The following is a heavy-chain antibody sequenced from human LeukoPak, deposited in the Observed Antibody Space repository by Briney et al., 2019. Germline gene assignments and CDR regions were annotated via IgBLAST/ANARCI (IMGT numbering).Heavy chain of an antibody. J-gene: IGHJ4*02. CDR2: ISANGVTT. D-gene: IGHD6-13*01. CDR3: AKRVDHSSPVKYFDY. V-gene: IGHV3-23*01. CDR1: GFTFGNYA. Sequence: AGGSLRLSCAASGFTFGNYAMSWVRQAPGKGLEWVSAISANGVTTYYADSVKGRFTISRDNSKNTLSLRMNSLRAEDTAVYYCAKRVDHSSPVKYFDYWGRGVLVTVAS.